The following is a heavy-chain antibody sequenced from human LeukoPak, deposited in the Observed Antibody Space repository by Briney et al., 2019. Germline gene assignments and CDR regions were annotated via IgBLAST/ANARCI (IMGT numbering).Heavy chain of an antibody. CDR3: ARVLGGYYQYYFDY. V-gene: IGHV4-59*01. CDR2: IYYSGST. D-gene: IGHD3-9*01. J-gene: IGHJ4*02. CDR1: GGSISSYY. Sequence: PSETLSLTCTVSGGSISSYYWSWIRQPPGKGLEWIGYIYYSGSTNYDPSLKSRVTISVDTSKNQFSLKLSSVTAADTAVYYCARVLGGYYQYYFDYWGQGTLVTVSS.